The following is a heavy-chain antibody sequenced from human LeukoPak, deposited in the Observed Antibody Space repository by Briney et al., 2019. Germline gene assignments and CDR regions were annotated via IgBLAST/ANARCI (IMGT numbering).Heavy chain of an antibody. CDR3: ARRNLRGLYYYGSGSYYPYFDY. CDR1: GGSFSGYY. V-gene: IGHV4-34*01. J-gene: IGHJ4*02. D-gene: IGHD3-10*01. Sequence: SETLSLTCAVYGGSFSGYYWSWIRQPPGKGLEWIGEMNHSGSTNYNPSLKSRVTISVDTSKNQFSLKLSSVTAADTAVYYCARRNLRGLYYYGSGSYYPYFDYWGQGTLVTVSS. CDR2: MNHSGST.